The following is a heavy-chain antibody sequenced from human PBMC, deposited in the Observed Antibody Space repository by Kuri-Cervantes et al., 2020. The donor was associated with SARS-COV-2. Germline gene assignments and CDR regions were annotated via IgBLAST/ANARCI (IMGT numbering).Heavy chain of an antibody. CDR2: IYYSGST. CDR1: GGSISSSSYY. J-gene: IGHJ5*02. V-gene: IGHV4-39*01. D-gene: IGHD3-3*01. Sequence: GSLRLSCTVSGGSISSSSYYWGWIRQPPGKGLEWIGSIYYSGSTYYNPSLKSRVTISVDTSKNQFSLKLSSVTAADTAVYYCARQMMSSITIFGVVITRNWFDPWGQGTVVTVSS. CDR3: ARQMMSSITIFGVVITRNWFDP.